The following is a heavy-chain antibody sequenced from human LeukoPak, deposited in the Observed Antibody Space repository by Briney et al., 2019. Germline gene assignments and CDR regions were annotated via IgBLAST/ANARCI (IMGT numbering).Heavy chain of an antibody. J-gene: IGHJ3*02. CDR2: LNSDGSST. CDR1: GFMFSSYW. Sequence: GGCLRLSCVASGFMFSSYWMKWVRPAPGKGLGWVSRLNSDGSSTSYADSVKGRFTISRDNAKNTLFLQMNSLRAEDTAVYYCARGPGAFDIWGQGTMVTVSS. D-gene: IGHD2-2*01. V-gene: IGHV3-74*01. CDR3: ARGPGAFDI.